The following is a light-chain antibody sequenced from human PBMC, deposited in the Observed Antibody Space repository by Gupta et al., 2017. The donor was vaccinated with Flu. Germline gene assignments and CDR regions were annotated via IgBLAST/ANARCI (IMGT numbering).Light chain of an antibody. CDR2: TAS. CDR1: QGISNW. Sequence: PSSVSASGGDRVTITCRESQGISNWLAWYQQKPGKAHKVLIHTASVLQSGVPSRFSGSASGTDFTLTISGLQPEDFATYYCQQRNSFPGTFGQWTKVEIK. V-gene: IGKV1-12*01. J-gene: IGKJ1*01. CDR3: QQRNSFPGT.